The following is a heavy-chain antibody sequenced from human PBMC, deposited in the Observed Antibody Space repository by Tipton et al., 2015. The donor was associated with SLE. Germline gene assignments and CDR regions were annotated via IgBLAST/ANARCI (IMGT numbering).Heavy chain of an antibody. CDR2: INHSGST. CDR1: GGSFSGYY. V-gene: IGHV4-34*01. Sequence: TLSLTCAVYGGSFSGYYWSWIRQPPGKGLEWIGEINHSGSTNYNPSLKGRVTISVDTSKNQFSLKLSSVTAADTAVYYCALSMTAASGPFDYWGQGILVTVS. D-gene: IGHD6-13*01. CDR3: ALSMTAASGPFDY. J-gene: IGHJ4*02.